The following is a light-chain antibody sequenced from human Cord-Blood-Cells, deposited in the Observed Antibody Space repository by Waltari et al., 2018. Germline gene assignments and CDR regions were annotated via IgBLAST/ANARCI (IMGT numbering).Light chain of an antibody. CDR2: DAS. Sequence: TLSCRASQSVSSYLAWYQQKPGQAPRLLIYDASNRATGIPARFSGSGSGTDFTLTISSLEPEDFAVYYCRQRSNSITFGQGTRLEIK. V-gene: IGKV3-11*01. CDR1: QSVSSY. J-gene: IGKJ5*01. CDR3: RQRSNSIT.